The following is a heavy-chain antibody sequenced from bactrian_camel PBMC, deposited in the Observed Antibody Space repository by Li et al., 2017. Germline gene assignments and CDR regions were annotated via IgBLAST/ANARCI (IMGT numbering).Heavy chain of an antibody. D-gene: IGHD5*01. V-gene: IGHV3S26*01. J-gene: IGHJ4*01. CDR1: GDTHSRYC. CDR2: IDPYYGST. Sequence: HVQLVESGGGSVQPGGSLRLSCAASGDTHSRYCMGWFRQAPGKEREGVASIDPYYGSTSYVDSVKGRFTISKDNAKKTLDLRMNSLKPENTAVYYCAADSAQAPADQWVGYPIFGVKGQGTQVSVS.